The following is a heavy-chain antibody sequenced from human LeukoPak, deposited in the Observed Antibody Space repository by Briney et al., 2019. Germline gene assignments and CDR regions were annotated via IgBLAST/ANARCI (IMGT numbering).Heavy chain of an antibody. J-gene: IGHJ4*02. D-gene: IGHD6-19*01. CDR1: GFTVSSNY. V-gene: IGHV3-53*04. CDR2: IYSGGST. CDR3: AIFRDSSGWYGGDY. Sequence: GGSLRLSCAASGFTVSSNYMSWVRQAPGKGLEWVSVIYSGGSTYYADSVKGRFTISRHSSKNTLYLQMNSLRAEDTAVYYCAIFRDSSGWYGGDYWGQGTLVTVSS.